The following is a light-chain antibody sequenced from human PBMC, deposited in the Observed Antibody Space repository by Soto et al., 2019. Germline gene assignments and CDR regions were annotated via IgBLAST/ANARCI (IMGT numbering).Light chain of an antibody. Sequence: EIVMTQSPATLSVSPGERATLSCRASQSVSGNLAWDQQKPGQAPRLLIYGASTRATGIPARFSSSGSGTEITLTISRLQSEEFAVYYCQQYNNWPPTFGQGTKVEIK. J-gene: IGKJ1*01. V-gene: IGKV3D-15*01. CDR1: QSVSGN. CDR2: GAS. CDR3: QQYNNWPPT.